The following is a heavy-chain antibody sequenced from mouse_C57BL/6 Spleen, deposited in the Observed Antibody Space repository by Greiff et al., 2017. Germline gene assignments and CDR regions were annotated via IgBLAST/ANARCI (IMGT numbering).Heavy chain of an antibody. V-gene: IGHV1-59*01. CDR3: ARRGSSYWYFDV. D-gene: IGHD1-1*01. CDR2: IDPSDSYT. CDR1: GYTFTSYW. Sequence: QVQLQQPGAELVRPGTSVKLSCKASGYTFTSYWMHWVKQRPGQGLEWIGVIDPSDSYTNYNQKFKGKATLTVDTSSSTAYMQLSSLTSADSAVXYCARRGSSYWYFDVWGTGTTVTVSS. J-gene: IGHJ1*03.